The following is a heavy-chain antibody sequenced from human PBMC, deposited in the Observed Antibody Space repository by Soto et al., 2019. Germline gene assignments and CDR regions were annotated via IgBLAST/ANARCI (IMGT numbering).Heavy chain of an antibody. Sequence: SVKVSCNASGYPFTSYGISWVRQAPGQGLEWMGWISAYNGNTNYAQKLQGRVTMTTDTSTSTAYMELRSLRSDDTAVYYCAREGVYSSGWYEFYYWGQGTLVTVSS. CDR2: ISAYNGNT. CDR3: AREGVYSSGWYEFYY. D-gene: IGHD6-19*01. V-gene: IGHV1-18*01. CDR1: GYPFTSYG. J-gene: IGHJ4*02.